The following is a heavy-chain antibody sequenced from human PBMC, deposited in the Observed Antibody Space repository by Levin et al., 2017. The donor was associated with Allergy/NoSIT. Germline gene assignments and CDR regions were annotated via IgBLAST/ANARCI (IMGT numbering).Heavy chain of an antibody. Sequence: SETLSLTCTVSGGSISSGDYYWSWIRQPPGKGLEWIGYIYYSGSTYYNPSLKSRVTISVDTSKNQFSLKLSSVTAADTAVYYCARGDIAALFYFDYWGQGTLVTVSS. J-gene: IGHJ4*02. V-gene: IGHV4-30-4*01. D-gene: IGHD6-6*01. CDR3: ARGDIAALFYFDY. CDR1: GGSISSGDYY. CDR2: IYYSGST.